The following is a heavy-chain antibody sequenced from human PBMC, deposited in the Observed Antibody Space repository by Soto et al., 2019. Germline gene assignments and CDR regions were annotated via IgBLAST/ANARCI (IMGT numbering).Heavy chain of an antibody. J-gene: IGHJ4*02. CDR1: GGSISSGGYS. D-gene: IGHD3-9*01. CDR2: IYHSGST. V-gene: IGHV4-30-2*01. Sequence: SETLSLTCAVSGGSISSGGYSWSWIRQPPGKGLEWIGYIYHSGSTYYNPSLKSRVTISVDRSKNQFSLKLSSVTAADTAVYYCARGRNYDILTGYSEAPFDYWGQGTLVTVSS. CDR3: ARGRNYDILTGYSEAPFDY.